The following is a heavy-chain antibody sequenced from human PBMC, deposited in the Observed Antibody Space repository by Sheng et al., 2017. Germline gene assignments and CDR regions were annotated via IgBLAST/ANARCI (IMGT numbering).Heavy chain of an antibody. Sequence: EVQLVESGGGLVQPGRSLRLSCTASGFTFGDYAMSWVRQAPGKGLEWVGFIRSKSYGGTTEYAASVKGRFTISRDDSKRIAYLQMNSLKTEDTAVYYCTRGRSSGWTSATFDIWGQGTMVTVSS. J-gene: IGHJ3*02. D-gene: IGHD6-19*01. V-gene: IGHV3-49*04. CDR3: TRGRSSGWTSATFDI. CDR2: IRSKSYGGTT. CDR1: GFTFGDYA.